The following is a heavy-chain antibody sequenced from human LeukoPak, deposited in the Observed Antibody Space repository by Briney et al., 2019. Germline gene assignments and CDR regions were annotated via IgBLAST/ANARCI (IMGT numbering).Heavy chain of an antibody. V-gene: IGHV3-23*01. CDR3: ARDQPLTVSSWGYFYYYLDV. CDR1: GFTFSSYG. CDR2: ISGSGGST. D-gene: IGHD4-17*01. Sequence: GGSLRLSCAASGFTFSSYGMSWVRQAPGKGLEWVSAISGSGGSTYYADSVKGRFTISRDNSKNSLYLQMNSLRAEDTAVYFCARDQPLTVSSWGYFYYYLDVWGRGTTVTVSS. J-gene: IGHJ6*03.